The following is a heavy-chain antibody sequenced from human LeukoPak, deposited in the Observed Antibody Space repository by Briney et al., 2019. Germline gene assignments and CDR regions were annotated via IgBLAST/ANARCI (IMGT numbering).Heavy chain of an antibody. J-gene: IGHJ4*02. CDR2: IYYSGST. CDR1: GGSISSSSYY. V-gene: IGHV4-39*07. D-gene: IGHD5-18*01. Sequence: PSETLSLTCTVSGGSISSSSYYWGWIRQPPGKGLEWIGSIYYSGSTYYNPSLKSRVTISVDTSKNQFSLKLSSVTAADTAVYYCARVPRGYSYGLNYWGQGTLVTVSS. CDR3: ARVPRGYSYGLNY.